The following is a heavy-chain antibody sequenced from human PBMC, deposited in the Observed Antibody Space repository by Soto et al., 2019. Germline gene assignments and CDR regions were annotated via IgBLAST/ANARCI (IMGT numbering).Heavy chain of an antibody. CDR2: IQYSGIT. D-gene: IGHD5-12*01. CDR1: GGSFSSSGYY. Sequence: SETLSLTCTVSGGSFSSSGYYWSWIRQHPGKGLEWIGYIQYSGITFYNPSLKSRVSMSVNTSKNQFSLKMSSVTAADTAVYFCVRDRGYTAFDIWGEGTMVTVSS. CDR3: VRDRGYTAFDI. J-gene: IGHJ3*02. V-gene: IGHV4-31*03.